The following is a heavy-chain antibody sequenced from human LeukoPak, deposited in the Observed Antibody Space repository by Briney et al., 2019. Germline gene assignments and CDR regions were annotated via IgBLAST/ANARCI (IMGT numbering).Heavy chain of an antibody. CDR1: GYSISSGYY. V-gene: IGHV4-38-2*02. CDR2: IYTSGST. D-gene: IGHD3-3*01. CDR3: ARDLTIFGVVHYYYYMDV. Sequence: PSETLSLTCAVSGYSISSGYYWGWIRQPPGKGLEWIGRIYTSGSTNYNPSLKSRVTMSVDTSKNQFSLKLSSVTAADTAVYYCARDLTIFGVVHYYYYMDVWGKGTTVTVSS. J-gene: IGHJ6*03.